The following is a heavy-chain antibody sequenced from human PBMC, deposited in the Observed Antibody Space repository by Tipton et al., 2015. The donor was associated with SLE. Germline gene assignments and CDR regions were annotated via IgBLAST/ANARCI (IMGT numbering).Heavy chain of an antibody. CDR2: IKQDGSEK. Sequence: SLRLSCAAFGFTFSSYWMSWVRQAPGKGLEWVANIKQDGSEKYYVDSVKGRFTISRDNAKNSLYLQMNSLRAEDTAVYYCARVGGYGASYDAFDIWGQGTMVTVSS. CDR3: ARVGGYGASYDAFDI. D-gene: IGHD5-12*01. CDR1: GFTFSSYW. V-gene: IGHV3-7*03. J-gene: IGHJ3*02.